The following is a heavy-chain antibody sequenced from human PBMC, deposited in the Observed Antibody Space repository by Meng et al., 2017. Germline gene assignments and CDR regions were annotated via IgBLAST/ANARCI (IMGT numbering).Heavy chain of an antibody. J-gene: IGHJ5*02. D-gene: IGHD1-26*01. Sequence: EVQLVGSGGGLAKPGGSLRLSCAASGFTFTTSTMNWVRQAPGKGLEWVSSISSSSTYKYYADSVKGRFTISRDDPNNSLYVQMNSLTAGDTAVYYCVRGSGSYSSWGQGTLVTVAS. V-gene: IGHV3-21*02. CDR1: GFTFTTST. CDR3: VRGSGSYSS. CDR2: ISSSSTYK.